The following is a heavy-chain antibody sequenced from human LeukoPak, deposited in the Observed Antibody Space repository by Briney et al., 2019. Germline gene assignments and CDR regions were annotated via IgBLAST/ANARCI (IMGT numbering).Heavy chain of an antibody. CDR2: IYTSGST. V-gene: IGHV4-4*07. CDR1: GGSISSYY. D-gene: IGHD5-18*01. J-gene: IGHJ4*02. CDR3: AREVRVTAMVTVIDY. Sequence: SETLSLTCTVSGGSISSYYWSWIRQPAGKGLEWIGRIYTSGSTNYNPSLKSRVTMSVDTSENQFSLKLSSVTAADTAVYYCAREVRVTAMVTVIDYWGQGTLVTVSS.